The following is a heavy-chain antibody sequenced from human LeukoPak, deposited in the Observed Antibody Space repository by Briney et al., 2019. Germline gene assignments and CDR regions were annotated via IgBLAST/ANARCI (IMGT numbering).Heavy chain of an antibody. CDR3: AKEARNILTHYYWGSQFDY. Sequence: GGSLRLSCVGSGFTFGNYAMNWVRQAPGKGLEWVAAISGRGGDTFYADSVKGRFTFSRDNSKNTMFLQMNSLRAEDTALYYCAKEARNILTHYYWGSQFDYWGQGTLVIVSS. V-gene: IGHV3-23*01. CDR2: ISGRGGDT. D-gene: IGHD3-9*01. J-gene: IGHJ4*02. CDR1: GFTFGNYA.